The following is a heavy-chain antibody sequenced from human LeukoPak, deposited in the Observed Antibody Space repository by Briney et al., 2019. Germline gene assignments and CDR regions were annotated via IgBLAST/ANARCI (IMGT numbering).Heavy chain of an antibody. CDR3: ARATEGYSYGYRVYYYYYMDV. D-gene: IGHD5-18*01. J-gene: IGHJ6*03. CDR1: GFTFSSYW. CDR2: IKEDGSQT. V-gene: IGHV3-7*01. Sequence: GRSLRLSCAASGFTFSSYWMSWVRQAAGKGLEWVANIKEDGSQTYYVDSVKGRFTISRDNAKHSLYLQMNSLRAEDAAVYYCARATEGYSYGYRVYYYYYMDVWGKGTTVTVSS.